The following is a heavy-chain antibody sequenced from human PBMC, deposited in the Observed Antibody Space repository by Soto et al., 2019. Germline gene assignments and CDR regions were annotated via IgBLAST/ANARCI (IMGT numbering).Heavy chain of an antibody. CDR1: GFTFNYYD. D-gene: IGHD3-16*02. CDR2: ISDTGGDT. V-gene: IGHV3-23*01. CDR3: ATSSERLSMATLGGLIPLGFDY. Sequence: EAQLLESGGGLVQPGGSLRLSCVASGFTFNYYDVSWVRRAPGKGLEWVSTISDTGGDTYYGDSVKGRFSISRDKSRRTVFLQMHRLTVDDTALYYCATSSERLSMATLGGLIPLGFDYWGQGILVTVSS. J-gene: IGHJ4*02.